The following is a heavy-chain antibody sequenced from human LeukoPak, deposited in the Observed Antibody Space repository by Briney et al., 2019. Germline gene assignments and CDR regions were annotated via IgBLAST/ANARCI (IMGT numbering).Heavy chain of an antibody. CDR1: GGSISSYY. CDR2: IYYSGST. V-gene: IGHV4-59*08. J-gene: IGHJ6*02. Sequence: SETLSLTCTVSGGSISSYYWSWIRQPPGKGLEWIGYIYYSGSTNYNPSLKSRVTISVDTSKNQFSLKLSSVTAADTAVYYCARHIDNSGWYGYYYYGMDVWGQGTTVTVSS. D-gene: IGHD6-19*01. CDR3: ARHIDNSGWYGYYYYGMDV.